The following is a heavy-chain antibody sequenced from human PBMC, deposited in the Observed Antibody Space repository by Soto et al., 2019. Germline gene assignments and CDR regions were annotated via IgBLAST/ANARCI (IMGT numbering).Heavy chain of an antibody. CDR3: PSHVTFCPFDN. CDR2: ISYSDGS. CDR1: GGSISSRGSMSGRSFY. J-gene: IGHJ4*02. V-gene: IGHV4-39*01. D-gene: IGHD3-3*01. Sequence: SETLSLTCTVSGGSISSRGSMSGRSFYWGWMRQPPGKGLEWIASISYSDGSFYNSSLKSRLTISVDTSKNQFSLSLRSVTAADRVLSFWPSHVTFCPFDNWAREPWSPSPQ.